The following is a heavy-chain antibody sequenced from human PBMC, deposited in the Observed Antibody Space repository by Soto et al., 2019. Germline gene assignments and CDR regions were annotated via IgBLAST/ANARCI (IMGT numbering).Heavy chain of an antibody. CDR3: ARDRSANSQQLVPSVHRTYYYGMDV. D-gene: IGHD6-13*01. CDR2: IYHSGST. V-gene: IGHV4-4*02. CDR1: GGSISSSNW. Sequence: KTSETLSLTCAVSGGSISSSNWWSWVRQPPGKGLEWIGEIYHSGSTNYNPSLKSRVTISVDKSKNQFSLKLSSVTAADTAVYYYARDRSANSQQLVPSVHRTYYYGMDVWGQGTTVTVSS. J-gene: IGHJ6*02.